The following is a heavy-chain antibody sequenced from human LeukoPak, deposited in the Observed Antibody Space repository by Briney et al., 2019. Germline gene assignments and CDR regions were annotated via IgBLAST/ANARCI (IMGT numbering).Heavy chain of an antibody. J-gene: IGHJ3*02. D-gene: IGHD1-26*01. CDR2: TNPGDSDT. V-gene: IGHV5-51*01. Sequence: GESLKISCKGSGYNFAQYRIGWVRQMPGKGLEWMGITNPGDSDTIYSPSFQGQATMSADKSISTAYLQWSSLKASDTAMYYCARLWGGIVAADDAFDIWGQGTMVTVS. CDR3: ARLWGGIVAADDAFDI. CDR1: GYNFAQYR.